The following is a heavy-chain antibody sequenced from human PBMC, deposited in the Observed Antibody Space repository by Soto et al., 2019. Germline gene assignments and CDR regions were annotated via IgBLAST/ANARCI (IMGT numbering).Heavy chain of an antibody. CDR3: ANVFFFFRAEDGIRDTVPVSAFLLNRSSDL. J-gene: IGHJ2*01. Sequence: VKGLKWVSGINWNSGSIGYADSVKGRFTISRDNAQTSLYLQMNSLRAEDTALYYCANVFFFFRAEDGIRDTVPVSAFLLNRSSDL. CDR2: INWNSGSI. V-gene: IGHV3-9*01. D-gene: IGHD3-3*01.